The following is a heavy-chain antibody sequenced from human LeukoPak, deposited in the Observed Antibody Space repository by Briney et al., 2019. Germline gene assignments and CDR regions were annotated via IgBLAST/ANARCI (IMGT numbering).Heavy chain of an antibody. J-gene: IGHJ4*02. D-gene: IGHD3-22*01. CDR1: GGTFSSYA. CDR2: IIPIFGTA. CDR3: AREFGYYYDSSGYYSYFDY. Sequence: ASVKVSCKASGGTFSSYAISWVRQAPGQGLEWMGGIIPIFGTANYAQKFQGRVTITTDESTSTAYMELSSLRSEDAAVYYCAREFGYYYDSSGYYSYFDYWGQGTLVTVSS. V-gene: IGHV1-69*05.